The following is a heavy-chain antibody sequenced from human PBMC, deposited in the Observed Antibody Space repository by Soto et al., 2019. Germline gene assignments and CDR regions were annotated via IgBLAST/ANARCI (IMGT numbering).Heavy chain of an antibody. CDR1: GFTFSSYA. D-gene: IGHD6-19*01. V-gene: IGHV3-30-3*01. CDR2: ISYDGSNK. J-gene: IGHJ4*02. CDR3: ARVSSGWKTEFDY. Sequence: PGGSLRLSCAASGFTFSSYAMHWVRQAPGKGLEWVAVISYDGSNKYYADSVKGRFTISRDNSKNTLYLQMNSLRAEDTAVYYCARVSSGWKTEFDYWGQGTLVTVSS.